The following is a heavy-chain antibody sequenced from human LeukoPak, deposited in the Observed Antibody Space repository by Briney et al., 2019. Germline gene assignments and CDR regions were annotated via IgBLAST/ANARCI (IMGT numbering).Heavy chain of an antibody. D-gene: IGHD2-21*02. V-gene: IGHV1-2*02. CDR2: INPNSGGT. J-gene: IGHJ4*02. CDR1: GYTFTCYY. Sequence: ASVKVSCKASGYTFTCYYMHWVRQAPGQGLEWMGWINPNSGGTNYAQKFQGRVTMTRDTSISTAYMELSRLRSDDTAVYYCARAYFPYCGGDCYSGYWGQGTLVTVSS. CDR3: ARAYFPYCGGDCYSGY.